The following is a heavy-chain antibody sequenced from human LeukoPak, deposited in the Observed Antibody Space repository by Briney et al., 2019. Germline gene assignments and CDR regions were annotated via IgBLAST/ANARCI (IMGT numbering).Heavy chain of an antibody. V-gene: IGHV1-46*01. Sequence: ASVKVSCKASGYTFTNYYIHWVRQAPGQGLEWMGLINPSGGSTNYAQKFQGRVTMTRDTSTSTVDMELSSLISEDTVIYYCARCSSSCFSVDYWGQGTLVTVSS. CDR3: ARCSSSCFSVDY. D-gene: IGHD6-13*01. CDR2: INPSGGST. J-gene: IGHJ4*02. CDR1: GYTFTNYY.